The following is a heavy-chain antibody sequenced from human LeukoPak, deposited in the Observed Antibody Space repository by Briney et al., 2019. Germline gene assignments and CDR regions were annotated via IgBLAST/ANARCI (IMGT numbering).Heavy chain of an antibody. CDR1: GYTFTSYY. CDR3: ARVSTPAYYDFWSGYWFDP. D-gene: IGHD3-3*01. CDR2: INPSGGST. V-gene: IGHV1-46*01. J-gene: IGHJ5*02. Sequence: ASVKVSCKASGYTFTSYYMHWVRQAPGQGLEWMGIINPSGGSTSYAQKFQGRVTMTRDTSTSTVYMELSSLRSEDTAVYYCARVSTPAYYDFWSGYWFDPWGQGTLVTVSS.